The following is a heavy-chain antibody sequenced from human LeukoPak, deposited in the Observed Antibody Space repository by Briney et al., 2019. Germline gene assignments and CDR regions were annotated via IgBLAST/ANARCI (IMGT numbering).Heavy chain of an antibody. CDR2: IYTSGST. Sequence: SETLSLTCTVSGGSISSYYWSWIRQPAGKGLEWIGRIYTSGSTNYNPSLKSRVTMSVDTSKNQFSLKLSSVTAADTAVYYYARGDAIAVAGNFDYWGQGTLVTVSS. V-gene: IGHV4-4*07. J-gene: IGHJ4*02. CDR1: GGSISSYY. D-gene: IGHD6-19*01. CDR3: ARGDAIAVAGNFDY.